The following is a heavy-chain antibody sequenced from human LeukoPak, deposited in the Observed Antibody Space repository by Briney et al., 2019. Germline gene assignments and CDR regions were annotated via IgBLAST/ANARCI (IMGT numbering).Heavy chain of an antibody. D-gene: IGHD6-19*01. J-gene: IGHJ4*02. CDR2: IKQDGSEK. CDR3: ARTAVAPGDTNFGY. CDR1: GFTFSSYW. V-gene: IGHV3-7*01. Sequence: GGSLRLSCAASGFTFSSYWMSWVRQAPGKGLEWVANIKQDGSEKYYVDSVKGRFTISRDNAKNSLYLQMNSLRAEDTAVYYCARTAVAPGDTNFGYWGQGTLVTVSS.